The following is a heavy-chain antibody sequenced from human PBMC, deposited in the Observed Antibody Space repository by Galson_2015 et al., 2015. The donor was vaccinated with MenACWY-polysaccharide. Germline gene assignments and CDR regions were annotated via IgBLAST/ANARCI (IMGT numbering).Heavy chain of an antibody. V-gene: IGHV3-7*01. CDR3: ARGGLPGAMDF. D-gene: IGHD2-2*01. Sequence: SLRLSCAASGFSFNNHWMNWVRQAPGEGLEWVANMNQDGSTKYSIDSVKGRFTISRDNAKNSLSLQMNSLRGDDTAVYYCARGGLPGAMDFWGQGTLVTVSS. J-gene: IGHJ4*02. CDR2: MNQDGSTK. CDR1: GFSFNNHW.